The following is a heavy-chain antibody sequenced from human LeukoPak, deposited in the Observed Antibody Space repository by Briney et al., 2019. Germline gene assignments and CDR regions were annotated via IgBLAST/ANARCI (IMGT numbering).Heavy chain of an antibody. CDR3: AREKTAYYYDSSGFSEGAFDI. CDR1: GGSISNSSYY. V-gene: IGHV4-31*03. Sequence: PSETLSLTCTVSGGSISNSSYYWGWIRQPPGKGLEWIGYVYYSGSTYYNPSLKSRVTISVDTSENQFSLKLSSVTAADTAVYYCAREKTAYYYDSSGFSEGAFDIWGQGTMVTVSS. D-gene: IGHD3-22*01. J-gene: IGHJ3*02. CDR2: VYYSGST.